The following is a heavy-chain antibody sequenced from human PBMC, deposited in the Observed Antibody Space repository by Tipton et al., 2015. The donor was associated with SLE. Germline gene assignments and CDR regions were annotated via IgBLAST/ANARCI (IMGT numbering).Heavy chain of an antibody. Sequence: GSLRLSCVASGSTFSRSEMMWIRQAPGKGLEYVSLVTPDGTTTYYAASVRGRFTISRDNTKNSLSLQMNSLRVEDTAVYYCGPKHLGYWGQGTLVSVSS. J-gene: IGHJ4*02. CDR3: GPKHLGY. CDR2: VTPDGTTT. CDR1: GSTFSRSE. V-gene: IGHV3-48*03. D-gene: IGHD1-26*01.